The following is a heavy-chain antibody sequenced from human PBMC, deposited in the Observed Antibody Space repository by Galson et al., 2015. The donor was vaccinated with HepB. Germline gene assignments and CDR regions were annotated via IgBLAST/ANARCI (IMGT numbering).Heavy chain of an antibody. CDR2: INPNSGDT. V-gene: IGHV1-2*02. CDR1: GYSFTDYY. J-gene: IGHJ6*02. D-gene: IGHD3-3*01. Sequence: SVKVSCKASGYSFTDYYKHWVRQAPGQGLEWMGWINPNSGDTYYAQMFQGRVTTTRDKSISTAYMELTSLRSDDTAVYYCARGRLTIFAVVTDVRDYYYRMDVWAKGPRSPSP. CDR3: ARGRLTIFAVVTDVRDYYYRMDV.